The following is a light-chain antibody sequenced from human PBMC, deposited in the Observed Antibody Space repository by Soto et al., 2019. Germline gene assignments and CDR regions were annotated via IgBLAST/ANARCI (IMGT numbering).Light chain of an antibody. V-gene: IGLV2-23*02. CDR3: LSYAGNSIWL. Sequence: QSALTQPASVSGSPGQSITISCTGTRSDVGSYHSIAWYQQHPGKAPRVVIFEVTKRPSGISDRFSGSKSGYTASLRISGLQAEDEADYFCLSYAGNSIWLFGGGTQLTVL. CDR1: RSDVGSYHS. J-gene: IGLJ2*01. CDR2: EVT.